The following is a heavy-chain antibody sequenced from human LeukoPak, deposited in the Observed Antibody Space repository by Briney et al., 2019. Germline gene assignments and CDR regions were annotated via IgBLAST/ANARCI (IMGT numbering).Heavy chain of an antibody. CDR3: ARDVWGRLDY. V-gene: IGHV3-7*01. Sequence: PGXXLRLSCAASGFTFSNYWMGWVRQAPGKGLEYVANIKSDGSETYYVDSVKGRLTISRDNARNSLYLQVNSLRAEDTAVYYCARDVWGRLDYWGQGTLVPVSS. D-gene: IGHD2-8*01. CDR1: GFTFSNYW. J-gene: IGHJ4*02. CDR2: IKSDGSET.